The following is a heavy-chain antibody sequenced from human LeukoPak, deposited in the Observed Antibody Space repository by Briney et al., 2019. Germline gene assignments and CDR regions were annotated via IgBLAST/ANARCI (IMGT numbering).Heavy chain of an antibody. V-gene: IGHV1-69*05. CDR3: ARAPLDYDLRKSPGGAFVI. CDR1: GGTFSSYA. Sequence: ASVKVSCKASGGTFSSYAISWVRQAPGQGLEWMGGIIPIFGTANYAQKFQGRVTITTDESTSTAYMELSSLRSEDTAVYYCARAPLDYDLRKSPGGAFVIWGQGTMVTVSS. J-gene: IGHJ3*02. CDR2: IIPIFGTA. D-gene: IGHD3-3*01.